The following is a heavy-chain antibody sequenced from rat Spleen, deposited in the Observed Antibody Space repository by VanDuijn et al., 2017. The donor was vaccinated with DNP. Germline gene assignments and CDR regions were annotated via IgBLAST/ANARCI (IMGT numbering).Heavy chain of an antibody. Sequence: EVQLVESGGGLVQPGRSLKLSCAASGFTFSDYYMAWVRQAPTRSLELVAYISYDGDYTYSGDSVKGRFTISRDNAKSTLYLQMNSLRSEDMATFYCARHGRRVFDYWGHGVMVTVSS. V-gene: IGHV5-22*01. CDR1: GFTFSDYY. CDR2: ISYDGDYT. D-gene: IGHD1-11*01. J-gene: IGHJ2*01. CDR3: ARHGRRVFDY.